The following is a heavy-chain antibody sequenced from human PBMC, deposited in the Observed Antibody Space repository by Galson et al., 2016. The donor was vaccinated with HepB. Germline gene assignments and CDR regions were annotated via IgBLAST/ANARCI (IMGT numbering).Heavy chain of an antibody. D-gene: IGHD2/OR15-2a*01. CDR3: AKRQEYCPPVGCSVDS. CDR2: DSMDGRRK. J-gene: IGHJ4*02. V-gene: IGHV3-30*18. Sequence: SLRLSCAASGFTFNRRGMHWVRQAPGKGLEWVAADSMDGRRKFYAESVKGRFTISRDNSNNMLFLQMSSLRVDDTAVYYCAKRQEYCPPVGCSVDSWGQGTLVSVSA. CDR1: GFTFNRRG.